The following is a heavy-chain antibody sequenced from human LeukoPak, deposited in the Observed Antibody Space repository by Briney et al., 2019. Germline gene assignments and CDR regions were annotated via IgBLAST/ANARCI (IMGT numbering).Heavy chain of an antibody. V-gene: IGHV4-4*02. D-gene: IGHD3-10*01. J-gene: IGHJ4*02. CDR1: GGSISSSNW. Sequence: SETLSLTCAVSGGSISSSNWWSWVRQPPGKGLEWIGEIYHSGSTNYNPSLKSRVTISVDKSKNQFSLKLSSVTAADTAVYYCARVSPMVRGVIDYWGQGTLVTVPS. CDR3: ARVSPMVRGVIDY. CDR2: IYHSGST.